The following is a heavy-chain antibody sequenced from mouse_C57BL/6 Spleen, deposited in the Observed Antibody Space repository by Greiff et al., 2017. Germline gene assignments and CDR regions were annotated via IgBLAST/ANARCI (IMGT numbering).Heavy chain of an antibody. J-gene: IGHJ3*01. CDR3: ARDPAYYSNYAGFAY. V-gene: IGHV5-4*01. CDR2: ISDGGSYT. D-gene: IGHD2-5*01. Sequence: DVMLVESGGGLVKPGGSLKLSCAASGFTFSSYAMSWVRQTPEKRLEWVATISDGGSYTYYPDNLQGRFTISRDNAKNNLYLQMSHLKSEDTAMYYCARDPAYYSNYAGFAYWGQGTLVTVSA. CDR1: GFTFSSYA.